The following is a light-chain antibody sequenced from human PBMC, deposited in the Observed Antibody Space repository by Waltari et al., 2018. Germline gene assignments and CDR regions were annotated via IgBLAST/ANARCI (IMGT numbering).Light chain of an antibody. Sequence: EIVMTQSPATLSVSPGDRVTLSCRASRSIRSYLVWYQQKPGQAPRLLIYDAFTRATGIPARFSGSGSGTEFTLTISSLQSEDFAVYYCQHYINWPHTFGQGTKLEIK. V-gene: IGKV3-15*01. J-gene: IGKJ2*01. CDR2: DAF. CDR1: RSIRSY. CDR3: QHYINWPHT.